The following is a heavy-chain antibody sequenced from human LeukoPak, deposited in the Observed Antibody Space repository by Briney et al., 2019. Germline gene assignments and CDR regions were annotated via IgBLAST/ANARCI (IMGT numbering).Heavy chain of an antibody. CDR1: GFTFSNYA. J-gene: IGHJ4*02. CDR2: ISGSGDRT. CDR3: AKTIDVWGTYRSFDD. D-gene: IGHD3-16*02. V-gene: IGHV3-23*01. Sequence: PGGSLRLSCAASGFTFSNYAMSWVRQVPGKGLEWVSVISGSGDRTYYAEPVKGRFTISRDSSKNTLYLQMTSLRVEDTAVYYCAKTIDVWGTYRSFDDWGQGTLVTVSS.